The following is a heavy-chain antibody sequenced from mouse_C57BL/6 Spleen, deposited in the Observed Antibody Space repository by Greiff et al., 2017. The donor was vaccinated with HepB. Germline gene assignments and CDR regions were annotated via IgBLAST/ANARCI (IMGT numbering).Heavy chain of an antibody. Sequence: QVQLQQPGTELVKPGASVKLSRKASGYTFTSYWMHWVKQRPGQGLEWIGNINPSNGGTNYNEKFKSKATLTVDKSSSTAYMQLSSLTSEDSAVYYCARSRWTDYDAYFDYWGQGTTLTVSS. D-gene: IGHD2-4*01. CDR2: INPSNGGT. V-gene: IGHV1-53*01. CDR3: ARSRWTDYDAYFDY. CDR1: GYTFTSYW. J-gene: IGHJ2*01.